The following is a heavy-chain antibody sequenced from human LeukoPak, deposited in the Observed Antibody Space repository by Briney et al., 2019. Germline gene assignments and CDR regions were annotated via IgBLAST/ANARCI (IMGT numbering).Heavy chain of an antibody. D-gene: IGHD5-12*01. J-gene: IGHJ4*02. Sequence: PSDTLSLTCALYGRSFTGYYWSWPRQSPGKGLEWIREINHSDSTNYKSSLKSRVTISFDTSKDQFSLRVSSVTAADMGLYYCARSPTYCSSSNCPVGYSGYDLDYWGQGTLVTVSS. CDR2: INHSDST. CDR1: GRSFTGYY. V-gene: IGHV4-34*01. CDR3: ARSPTYCSSSNCPVGYSGYDLDY.